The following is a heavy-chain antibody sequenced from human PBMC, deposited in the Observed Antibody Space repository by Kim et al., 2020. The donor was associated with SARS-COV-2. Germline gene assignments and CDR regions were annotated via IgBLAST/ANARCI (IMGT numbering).Heavy chain of an antibody. D-gene: IGHD6-13*01. CDR3: AKDQGLRQQLEY. J-gene: IGHJ4*02. Sequence: YYVDSAKGRFTISRDNSKNTLYLQMNSLRAEDTAVYYCAKDQGLRQQLEYWGQGTLVTVSS. V-gene: IGHV3-33*06.